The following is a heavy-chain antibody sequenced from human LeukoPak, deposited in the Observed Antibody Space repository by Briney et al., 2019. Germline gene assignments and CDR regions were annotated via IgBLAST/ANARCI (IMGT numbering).Heavy chain of an antibody. D-gene: IGHD3-10*01. CDR3: ARGATMVRIHYYYYMDV. V-gene: IGHV4-61*02. CDR2: IYTSGST. J-gene: IGHJ6*03. Sequence: SQTLSLTCTVSGGSISSGSYYWSWIRQPAGKGLEWIGRIYTSGSTNYNPSRKSRVTISVDTSKNQFSLKLSSVTAADTTVYYCARGATMVRIHYYYYMDVWGKGTTVTVSS. CDR1: GGSISSGSYY.